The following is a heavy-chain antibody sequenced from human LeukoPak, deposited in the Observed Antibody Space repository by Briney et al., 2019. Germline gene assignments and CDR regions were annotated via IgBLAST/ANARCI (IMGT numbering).Heavy chain of an antibody. V-gene: IGHV3-9*01. D-gene: IGHD6-19*01. CDR1: GFTFDDYA. CDR2: ISWNNGSI. CDR3: ARGVDDIAVAGHFDY. J-gene: IGHJ4*02. Sequence: GGSLRLSCAASGFTFDDYAMHWVRQAPGKGLEWVSGISWNNGSIGYADSVKGRFTISRDNAKNSLYLQMNSLRAEDTAVYYCARGVDDIAVAGHFDYWGQGTLVTVSS.